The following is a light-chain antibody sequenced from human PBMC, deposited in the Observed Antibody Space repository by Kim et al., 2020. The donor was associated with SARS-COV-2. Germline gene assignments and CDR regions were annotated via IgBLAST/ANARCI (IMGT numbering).Light chain of an antibody. CDR1: QSVSSN. CDR3: QQYNNWPGT. CDR2: GAS. V-gene: IGKV3-15*01. Sequence: EIVMTQSPGNLSLSPGERATLSCRASQSVSSNLVWYQQKRGQATSLLIYGASTRVTGVPARFSGSGSGTGFTLTISSLQSEDVAVYYCQQYNNWPGTFGQGTKVDIK. J-gene: IGKJ1*01.